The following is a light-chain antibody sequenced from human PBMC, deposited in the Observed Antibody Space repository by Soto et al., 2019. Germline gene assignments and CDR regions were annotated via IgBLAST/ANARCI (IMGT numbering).Light chain of an antibody. J-gene: IGLJ1*01. CDR3: SSYRKTNTLV. CDR1: SSDIGTYPY. CDR2: EVT. Sequence: QSALTQPASVSGSPGQSITISCTGSSSDIGTYPYVSWYQHHPGRPPKLIIYEVTNRPSGVSSRFSGSKSGNTASLTISGLQADDEADYYCSSYRKTNTLVFGTGTKVTVL. V-gene: IGLV2-14*01.